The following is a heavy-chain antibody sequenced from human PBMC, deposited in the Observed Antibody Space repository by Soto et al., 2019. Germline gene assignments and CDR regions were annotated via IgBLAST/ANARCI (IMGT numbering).Heavy chain of an antibody. CDR2: FYYSGST. J-gene: IGHJ6*02. D-gene: IGHD2-15*01. CDR1: GDSISTNSYS. V-gene: IGHV4-39*01. CDR3: VRLQGYCFTSYCNGHYAMYV. Sequence: PSETLSLTCTVSGDSISTNSYSWGWIRQPPGQGLEWIGLFYYSGSTHYNPSLKSRLTVSVDTSKNQFSLKVSSVTAADTAVYYCVRLQGYCFTSYCNGHYAMYVRSQRATVPVS.